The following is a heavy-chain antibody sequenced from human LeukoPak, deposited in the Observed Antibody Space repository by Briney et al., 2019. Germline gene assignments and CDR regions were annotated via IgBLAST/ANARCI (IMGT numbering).Heavy chain of an antibody. D-gene: IGHD6-13*01. Sequence: AGGSLRLSCAASGFTFSSYSMNWVRQAPGKGLEWVSSISSSSSYIYYADSVKGRFTISRDNAKNSLYLQMNSLRAEDTAVYYCARVGSGIAAAGWYEVWYYFDYWGQGTLVTASS. CDR1: GFTFSSYS. CDR2: ISSSSSYI. J-gene: IGHJ4*02. V-gene: IGHV3-21*01. CDR3: ARVGSGIAAAGWYEVWYYFDY.